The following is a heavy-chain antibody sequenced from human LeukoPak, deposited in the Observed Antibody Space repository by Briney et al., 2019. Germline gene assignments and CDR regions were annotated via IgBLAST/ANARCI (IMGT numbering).Heavy chain of an antibody. Sequence: PGGSLRLSCAASGFTFSSYGVHWVRQAPGKGLEWVAVISYDGSNKYHADSVKGRFTISRDNSKNTLYLQMNSLRAEDTAVYYCARGYSSSYSDYWGQEPWSPSPQ. V-gene: IGHV3-30*03. D-gene: IGHD6-13*01. CDR1: GFTFSSYG. CDR3: ARGYSSSYSDY. J-gene: IGHJ4*01. CDR2: ISYDGSNK.